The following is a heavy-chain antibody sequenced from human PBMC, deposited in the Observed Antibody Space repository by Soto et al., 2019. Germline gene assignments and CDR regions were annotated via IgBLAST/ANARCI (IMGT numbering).Heavy chain of an antibody. CDR2: INHSGST. D-gene: IGHD2-15*01. CDR3: ARLIGYCSAVSCSGH. J-gene: IGHJ4*02. V-gene: IGHV4-34*01. Sequence: PSETLSLTCAVYGGSFSGYYWSWIRQPPGKGLEWIGEINHSGSTNYNPSLKSRVTISVDTSKNQFSLKLSSVTAADTAVYYCARLIGYCSAVSCSGHWGQGMLVTVSS. CDR1: GGSFSGYY.